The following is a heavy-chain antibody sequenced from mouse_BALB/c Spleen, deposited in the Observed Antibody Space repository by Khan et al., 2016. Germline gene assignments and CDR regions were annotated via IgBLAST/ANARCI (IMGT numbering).Heavy chain of an antibody. CDR3: TRSAYGNHAYYAMDY. D-gene: IGHD2-1*01. CDR2: IHPSDSES. V-gene: IGHV1-61*01. CDR1: GYSFTRYW. Sequence: QVQLQQPGTELVRPGASVKLSCKASGYSFTRYWMNWVKQRPGQGLEWIGMIHPSDSESRLNQKFKDKATLTVDNSSSIASMQLSSPTSEDSAVYYCTRSAYGNHAYYAMDYWGQGTSVTVSS. J-gene: IGHJ4*01.